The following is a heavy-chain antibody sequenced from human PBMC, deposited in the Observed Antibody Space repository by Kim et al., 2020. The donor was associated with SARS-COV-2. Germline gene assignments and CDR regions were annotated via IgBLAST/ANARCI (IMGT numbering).Heavy chain of an antibody. J-gene: IGHJ4*02. V-gene: IGHV4-34*01. Sequence: STNYNPSLKSRVTISVDTSKIQFSLKLSSVTAADTAVYYCARADGPYFDYWGQGTLVTVSS. CDR3: ARADGPYFDY. CDR2: ST.